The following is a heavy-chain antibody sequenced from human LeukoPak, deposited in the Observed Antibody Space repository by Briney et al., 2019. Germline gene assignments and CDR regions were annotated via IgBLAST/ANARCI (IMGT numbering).Heavy chain of an antibody. CDR3: AKGGKYYYDSSGLSDY. J-gene: IGHJ4*02. V-gene: IGHV3-30*18. Sequence: GGSLRLSCAASGFTFSSYGMHWVRQAPGKGLEWVAVISYDGSNKYYADSVEGRFTISRDNSKNTLYLQMNSLRAEDTAVYYCAKGGKYYYDSSGLSDYWGQGTLVTVSS. CDR2: ISYDGSNK. CDR1: GFTFSSYG. D-gene: IGHD3-22*01.